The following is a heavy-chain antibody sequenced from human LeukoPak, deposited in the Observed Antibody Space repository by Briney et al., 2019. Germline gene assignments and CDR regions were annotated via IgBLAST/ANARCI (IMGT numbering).Heavy chain of an antibody. Sequence: GGSLRLSCAASGFTVSSNYMSWVRQAPGNGLEWVSVIYSGGSTYYADSVKGTFTISRDNSKNTLYLQMNSLRAEDTAVYYCARNYYGSGSYYRGFDYWGQGTLVTVSS. CDR2: IYSGGST. J-gene: IGHJ4*02. CDR3: ARNYYGSGSYYRGFDY. CDR1: GFTVSSNY. V-gene: IGHV3-66*01. D-gene: IGHD3-10*01.